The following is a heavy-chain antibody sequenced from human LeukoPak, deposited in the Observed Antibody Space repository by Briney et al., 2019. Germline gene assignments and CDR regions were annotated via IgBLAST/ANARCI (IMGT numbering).Heavy chain of an antibody. CDR1: GFTFSTYG. Sequence: GGSLRLSCAASGFTFSTYGMHWVRQAPGKGLEWVAFIRSDGGNKYYADSVKGRFTISRDNSKNTLYLQMNSLRAEDTAVHYCAKGGAYDLLTGSDFDHWGQGTLVTVSS. D-gene: IGHD3-9*01. J-gene: IGHJ4*02. V-gene: IGHV3-30*02. CDR2: IRSDGGNK. CDR3: AKGGAYDLLTGSDFDH.